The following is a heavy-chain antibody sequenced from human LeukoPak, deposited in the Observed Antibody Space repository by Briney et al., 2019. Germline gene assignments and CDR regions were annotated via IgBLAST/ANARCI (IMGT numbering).Heavy chain of an antibody. CDR2: INPAGSET. D-gene: IGHD2-15*01. V-gene: IGHV3-7*01. Sequence: GGSLRPSCAAPGFSFSAYWMTWVRQAPGTGLEWVANINPAGSETYYVDPVKGRFSISRDNAKNLVYLQMNSLRAEDTAVYHCARFGYVAAVDVWGQGTPVTVSS. CDR3: ARFGYVAAVDV. J-gene: IGHJ4*02. CDR1: GFSFSAYW.